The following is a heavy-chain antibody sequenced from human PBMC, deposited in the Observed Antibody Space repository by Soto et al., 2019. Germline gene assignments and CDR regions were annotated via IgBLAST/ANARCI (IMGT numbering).Heavy chain of an antibody. Sequence: LRLSCAASGFTFSSYGMHWVRQAPGKGLEWVAVISYDGSNKYYADSVKGRFTISRDNSKNTLYLQMNSLRAEDTAVYYCAKGFVVVITTHFDYWGQGTLVTVSS. CDR2: ISYDGSNK. CDR1: GFTFSSYG. CDR3: AKGFVVVITTHFDY. D-gene: IGHD3-22*01. V-gene: IGHV3-30*18. J-gene: IGHJ4*02.